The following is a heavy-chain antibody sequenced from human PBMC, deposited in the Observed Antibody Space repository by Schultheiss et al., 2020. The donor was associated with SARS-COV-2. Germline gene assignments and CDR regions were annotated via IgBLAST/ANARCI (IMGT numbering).Heavy chain of an antibody. CDR3: ARVGGGSEGWFDP. CDR2: IYYSGST. V-gene: IGHV4-61*01. D-gene: IGHD2-15*01. CDR1: GGSISSGSYY. J-gene: IGHJ5*02. Sequence: SETLSLTCTVSGGSISSGSYYWSWIRQPPGKGLEWIGYIYYSGSTYYNPSLKSRVTISVDTSKNQFSLKLSSVTAADTAVYYCARVGGGSEGWFDPWGQGTLVTVSS.